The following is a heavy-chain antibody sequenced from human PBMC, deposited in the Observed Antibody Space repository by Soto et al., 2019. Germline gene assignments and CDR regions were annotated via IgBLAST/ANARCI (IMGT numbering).Heavy chain of an antibody. CDR3: ARVVQDYDFWSGELMDV. J-gene: IGHJ6*02. CDR2: ISSSSIYI. D-gene: IGHD3-3*01. V-gene: IGHV3-21*01. CDR1: GFTFSSYS. Sequence: PGGSLRLSCAASGFTFSSYSMNWVRQAPGKGLEWVSSISSSSIYIYYAESVKVRFTISRDNAKNSLYLQMNSLRAEDTAVYYCARVVQDYDFWSGELMDVWGQGTTVTVSS.